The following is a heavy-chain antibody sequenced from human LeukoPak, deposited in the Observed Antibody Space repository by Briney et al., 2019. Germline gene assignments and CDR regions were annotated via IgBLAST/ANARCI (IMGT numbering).Heavy chain of an antibody. CDR3: TTVLLWFGESDY. D-gene: IGHD3-10*01. CDR2: ISGSGGST. V-gene: IGHV3-23*01. CDR1: GFTFSSYA. J-gene: IGHJ4*02. Sequence: PGGSLRLSCAASGFTFSSYAMSWVRQAPGKGLEWVSAISGSGGSTYYADSVKGRFTISRDNSKNTLYLQMNSLRAEDTAVYYCTTVLLWFGESDYWGQGTLVTVSS.